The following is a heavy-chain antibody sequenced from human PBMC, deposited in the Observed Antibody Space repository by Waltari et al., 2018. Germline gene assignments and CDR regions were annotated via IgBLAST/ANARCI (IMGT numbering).Heavy chain of an antibody. V-gene: IGHV4-34*01. Sequence: VRLAQWGTELVEPWETLSLTCAFYEWSFSAFFWSWVRQAPGKGLEWIGEINHGVKTDYNPSLKSRLFMSVDPSKNQFSLMLSSVTAADTAVYYCVRSHCIGDSCFRYFDSWGQGTLVTVSS. CDR1: EWSFSAFF. J-gene: IGHJ4*02. D-gene: IGHD2-15*01. CDR2: INHGVKT. CDR3: VRSHCIGDSCFRYFDS.